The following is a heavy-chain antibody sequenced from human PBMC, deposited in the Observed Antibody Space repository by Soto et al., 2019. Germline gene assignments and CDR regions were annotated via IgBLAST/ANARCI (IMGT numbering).Heavy chain of an antibody. CDR3: ARSQPSSLRDLVGDWFDP. CDR2: ISYDGSSK. J-gene: IGHJ5*02. V-gene: IGHV3-30-3*01. D-gene: IGHD1-26*01. Sequence: QVQLVESGGGVVQPGRSLRLSCAASGFTFSNYAMHWVRQAPGKGLEWVSVISYDGSSKTYGDSVKGRFTISRDNSKRTLYPEMNSLRPEDTAVFYCARSQPSSLRDLVGDWFDPWGQGTLVTVSS. CDR1: GFTFSNYA.